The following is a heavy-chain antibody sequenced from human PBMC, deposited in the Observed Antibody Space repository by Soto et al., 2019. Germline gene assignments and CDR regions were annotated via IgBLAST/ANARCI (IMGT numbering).Heavy chain of an antibody. CDR2: IDPSDSYT. D-gene: IGHD6-6*01. CDR1: GYSFTSYW. J-gene: IGHJ4*02. Sequence: GESLKISCKGSGYSFTSYWISWVRQMPGKGLEWMGRIDPSDSYTNYSPSFQGHVTLSADKSISTAYLQWSSLKASDTAMYYCARTTIAARPPPFDYWGQGTLVTVSS. CDR3: ARTTIAARPPPFDY. V-gene: IGHV5-10-1*01.